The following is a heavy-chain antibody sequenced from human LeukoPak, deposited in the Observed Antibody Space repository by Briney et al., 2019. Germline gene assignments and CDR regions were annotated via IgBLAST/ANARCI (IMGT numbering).Heavy chain of an antibody. D-gene: IGHD3-3*01. CDR3: ASPFWSGHYWDGMDV. CDR2: IYPGDSDT. Sequence: MAGESLKISCKGAGYSFTSYWIGWVRQMPGKGLEWMGIIYPGDSDTRYSPSFQGQVTISADKSISTAYLQWSSLKASDTAMYYCASPFWSGHYWDGMDVWGQGTTVTVSS. CDR1: GYSFTSYW. V-gene: IGHV5-51*01. J-gene: IGHJ6*02.